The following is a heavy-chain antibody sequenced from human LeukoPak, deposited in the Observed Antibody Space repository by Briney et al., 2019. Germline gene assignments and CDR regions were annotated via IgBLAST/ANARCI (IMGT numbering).Heavy chain of an antibody. CDR1: GGSLSYYY. D-gene: IGHD2-21*02. CDR2: INRSGST. CDR3: ARGGFYCGDDCYVDY. J-gene: IGHJ4*02. Sequence: SETLSLTCAVYGGSLSYYYWSWIRQSPEKGLEWIGEINRSGSTNYNPSVKSRVSISVDTSKNQFSLKLSSVTAADTAVYYCARGGFYCGDDCYVDYWGQGTLVTVSS. V-gene: IGHV4-34*01.